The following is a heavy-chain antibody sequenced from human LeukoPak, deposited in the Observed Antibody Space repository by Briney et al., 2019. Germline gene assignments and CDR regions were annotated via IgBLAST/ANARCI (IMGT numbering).Heavy chain of an antibody. V-gene: IGHV1-18*03. CDR1: GYTFTSYG. CDR2: ISAYNGNT. CDR3: ARGPIIDIAIVPAAVEYYYMDV. Sequence: ASVKVSCKASGYTFTSYGITWVRQAPGQGLEWMGWISAYNGNTKYAQKLQGRVTITTDTSTSTAYMELKSLRSDDMAVYYCARGPIIDIAIVPAAVEYYYMDVWGKGTTVTVSS. D-gene: IGHD2-2*01. J-gene: IGHJ6*03.